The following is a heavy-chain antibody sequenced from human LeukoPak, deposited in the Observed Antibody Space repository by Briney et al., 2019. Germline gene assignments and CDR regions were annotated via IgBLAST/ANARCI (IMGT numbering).Heavy chain of an antibody. D-gene: IGHD2-2*01. V-gene: IGHV4-59*01. CDR1: GGSISSYY. J-gene: IGHJ2*01. CDR3: ARRAPGDIEVVPAAHTYWYFDL. Sequence: SETLSLTCTVSGGSISSYYWSWIRQPPGKGLEWIGYIYYSGSANYNPSLKSRVTISVDTSKNQFSLKLSSMTAADTAVYYCARRAPGDIEVVPAAHTYWYFDLWGRGTLVTVSS. CDR2: IYYSGSA.